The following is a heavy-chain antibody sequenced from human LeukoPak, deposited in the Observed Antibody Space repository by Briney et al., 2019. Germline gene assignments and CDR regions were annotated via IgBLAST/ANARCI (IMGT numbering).Heavy chain of an antibody. J-gene: IGHJ4*02. Sequence: SETLSLTCTVSGGSISSSSYYWGWIRQPPGKGLEWIGEINHSGSTNYNPSLKSRVTISVDTSKNQFSLKLSSVTAADTAVYYCARHRGMRFLRITMVRGVPGFDYWGQGTLVTVSS. CDR1: GGSISSSSYY. V-gene: IGHV4-39*01. CDR3: ARHRGMRFLRITMVRGVPGFDY. D-gene: IGHD3-10*01. CDR2: INHSGST.